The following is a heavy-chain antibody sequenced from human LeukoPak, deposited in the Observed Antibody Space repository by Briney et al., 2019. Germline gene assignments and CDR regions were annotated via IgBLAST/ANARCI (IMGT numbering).Heavy chain of an antibody. J-gene: IGHJ5*02. D-gene: IGHD1-26*01. Sequence: SETLSLTCTVSGGSISSYYWSWIRQPAGKGLEWIGRIYTSGSTNYNPSLKSRVTMSVDTSKNQFSLKLSSVTAADTTVYYCARDVKWELVRWFDPWGQGTQVTVSS. CDR1: GGSISSYY. V-gene: IGHV4-4*07. CDR2: IYTSGST. CDR3: ARDVKWELVRWFDP.